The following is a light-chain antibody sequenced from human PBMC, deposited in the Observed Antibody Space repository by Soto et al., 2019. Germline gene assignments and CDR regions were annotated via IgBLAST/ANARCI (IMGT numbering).Light chain of an antibody. V-gene: IGKV4-1*01. Sequence: DIVMTQSPDSLAVSLGERATINCKSSQSVFYSSNNKNYLAWYQQKPGQPPKLLIYCASTRESGVPDRFSGSGSGTDFTLTISSLQAEDVAVYYCQQYDSTPLTFGGGTKVEIK. J-gene: IGKJ4*01. CDR1: QSVFYSSNNKNY. CDR3: QQYDSTPLT. CDR2: CAS.